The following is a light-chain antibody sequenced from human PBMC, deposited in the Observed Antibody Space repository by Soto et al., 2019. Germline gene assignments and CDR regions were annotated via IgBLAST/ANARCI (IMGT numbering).Light chain of an antibody. J-gene: IGLJ1*01. CDR2: GVS. CDR3: ISYTSGNFYV. CDR1: SSDVGAYNY. V-gene: IGLV2-14*03. Sequence: QSVLTQPASVSGSPLQSITLSCTGTSSDVGAYNYVSWYQQHPGKAPKLVVYGVSNRPSGVSNRFSGSKSGNTASLTISGVQAEDEADYYCISYTSGNFYVFGTGTRSPS.